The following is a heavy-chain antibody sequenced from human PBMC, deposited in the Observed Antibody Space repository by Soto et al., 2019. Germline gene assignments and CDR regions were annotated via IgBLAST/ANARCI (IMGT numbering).Heavy chain of an antibody. J-gene: IGHJ3*02. Sequence: SETLSLTCTVSGGSISSGGYYWSWIRQHPGKGLEWIGYIYYSGSTYYNPSLKSRVTISVDTSKNQFSLKLSSVTAADTAVYYCASAGEGYCSGGSCYFFGAFDIWGQGTMVTVSS. CDR3: ASAGEGYCSGGSCYFFGAFDI. CDR1: GGSISSGGYY. V-gene: IGHV4-31*03. D-gene: IGHD2-15*01. CDR2: IYYSGST.